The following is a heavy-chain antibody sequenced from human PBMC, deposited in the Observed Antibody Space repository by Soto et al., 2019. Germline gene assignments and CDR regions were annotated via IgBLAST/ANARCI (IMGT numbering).Heavy chain of an antibody. CDR2: IYYSGST. Sequence: SETLSLTCTFSGGSVSSGSYYLSWIRQPPGKGLEWIGYIYYSGSTYYNPSLKSRVTISVDTSKNQFSLKLSSVTAADTAVYYCARVDSSGYQPFDYWGQGTLVTVSS. CDR1: GGSVSSGSYY. D-gene: IGHD3-22*01. J-gene: IGHJ4*02. CDR3: ARVDSSGYQPFDY. V-gene: IGHV4-61*01.